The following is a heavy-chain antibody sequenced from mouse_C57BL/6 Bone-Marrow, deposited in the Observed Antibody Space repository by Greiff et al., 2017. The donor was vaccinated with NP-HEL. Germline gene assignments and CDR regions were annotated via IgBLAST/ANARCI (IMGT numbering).Heavy chain of an antibody. CDR2: IYIGHGYT. CDR1: GYIFTSYG. J-gene: IGHJ1*03. CDR3: ARKGTWERYFDV. D-gene: IGHD4-1*01. Sequence: VQLQQSGAELVRPGSSVKMSCKTSGYIFTSYGINWVKQRPGQGLEWIGYIYIGHGYTEYNEKFKGKATLTSDTSSSTAYMQLSSLTSEDSAIYVCARKGTWERYFDVWGTGTTVTVSS. V-gene: IGHV1-58*01.